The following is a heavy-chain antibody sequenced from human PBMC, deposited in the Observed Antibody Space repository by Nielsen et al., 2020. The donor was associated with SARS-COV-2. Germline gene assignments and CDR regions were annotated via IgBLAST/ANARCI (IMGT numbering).Heavy chain of an antibody. CDR2: IDPFDASA. J-gene: IGHJ3*02. D-gene: IGHD3-22*01. Sequence: SVKVSCKASVGSFSTSGLTYSINWVRQAPGQGLAWMGRIDPFDASAGIPQKFQDRITMTADRSTGTAYLDLRSLRYDDTALYYCARSRGYYQSAFDIWGQGTMVTVSS. CDR3: ARSRGYYQSAFDI. CDR1: VGSFSTSGLTYS. V-gene: IGHV1-69*02.